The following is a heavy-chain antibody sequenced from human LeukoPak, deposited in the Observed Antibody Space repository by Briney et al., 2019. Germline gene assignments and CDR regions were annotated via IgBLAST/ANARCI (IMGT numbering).Heavy chain of an antibody. V-gene: IGHV5-51*01. Sequence: GESLKISCKGSGYSFTSYWIGWVRQMPGKGLEWMGIIYPGDSDTRYSPSFQGQVTISADKSISTAYLQWSSLKASDTAMYYCARQGRVTYRIDAFDIWGQGTMVTVSS. CDR3: ARQGRVTYRIDAFDI. J-gene: IGHJ3*02. D-gene: IGHD2-21*02. CDR2: IYPGDSDT. CDR1: GYSFTSYW.